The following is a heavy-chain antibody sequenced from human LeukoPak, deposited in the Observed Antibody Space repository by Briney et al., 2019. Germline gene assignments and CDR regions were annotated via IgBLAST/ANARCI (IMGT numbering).Heavy chain of an antibody. CDR1: GFTFSNYW. J-gene: IGHJ6*02. V-gene: IGHV3-7*01. D-gene: IGHD6-13*01. Sequence: GGSLRLSCVASGFTFSNYWMSWVRQAPGKGLERVANINQDGSEKYSVDSVKGRFTFSRDNAKNSLFLQMNSLRADDTAVHYCAREGQYSSSWYSDYYYYYGMDVWGQGTTVTVSS. CDR2: INQDGSEK. CDR3: AREGQYSSSWYSDYYYYYGMDV.